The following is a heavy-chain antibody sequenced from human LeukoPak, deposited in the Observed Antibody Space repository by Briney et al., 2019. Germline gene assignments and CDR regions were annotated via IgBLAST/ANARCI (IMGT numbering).Heavy chain of an antibody. CDR1: GGSINSYY. V-gene: IGHV4-4*08. J-gene: IGHJ5*02. D-gene: IGHD3-10*02. CDR2: IYTSGST. Sequence: PSETLSLTCTVAGGSINSYYWSWIRQPPGKGLEWIGYIYTSGSTNYNPSLKSRVTISVDTSKNQFSLKLSSVTAADTAVYYCAGTGYYVLNWFDPWGQGTLVTVSS. CDR3: AGTGYYVLNWFDP.